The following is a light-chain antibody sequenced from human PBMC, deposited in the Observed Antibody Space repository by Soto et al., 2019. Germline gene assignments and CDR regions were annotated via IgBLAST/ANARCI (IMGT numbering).Light chain of an antibody. Sequence: IVLTQSPGTLSSSPGERATLSCRASQSVSSNFLAWYQQEPGQAPRLLIYATSTRATGIPDRFSGSGSGTDFTLTISRLEPEDFAVYYCQQYGSSRLTFGGGTKVDIK. J-gene: IGKJ4*01. CDR2: ATS. CDR1: QSVSSNF. CDR3: QQYGSSRLT. V-gene: IGKV3-20*01.